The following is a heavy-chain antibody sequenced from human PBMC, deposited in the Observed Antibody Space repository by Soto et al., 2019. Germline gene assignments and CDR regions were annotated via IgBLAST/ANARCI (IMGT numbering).Heavy chain of an antibody. CDR1: GYTFTSYG. J-gene: IGHJ4*02. CDR3: ARGLHTAMARLLLWY. Sequence: ASVKVSCKASGYTFTSYGISWVRQAPGQGLEWMGWINAGNGNTKYSQKFQGRVTITRNTSISTAYMELSSLRSEDTAVYYCARGLHTAMARLLLWYWGQGTLVTVSS. CDR2: INAGNGNT. V-gene: IGHV1-8*03. D-gene: IGHD5-18*01.